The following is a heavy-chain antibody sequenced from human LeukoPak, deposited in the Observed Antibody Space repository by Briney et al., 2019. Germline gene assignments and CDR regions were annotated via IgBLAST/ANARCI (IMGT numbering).Heavy chain of an antibody. CDR3: ARDRTAYSNYAFL. J-gene: IGHJ4*02. D-gene: IGHD4-11*01. CDR1: GFSLTNYW. CDR2: MSSDGSST. V-gene: IGHV3-74*01. Sequence: GGSLRLSCSASGFSLTNYWMHWVRQAPGKGLVWVPHMSSDGSSTSYADSVKGRFTISRDTAKNTLYLQMNSLRAEDTAVYYCARDRTAYSNYAFLWGQGTLVTVSS.